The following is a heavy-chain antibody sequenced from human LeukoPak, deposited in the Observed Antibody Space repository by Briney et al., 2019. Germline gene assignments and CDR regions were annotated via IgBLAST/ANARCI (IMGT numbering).Heavy chain of an antibody. J-gene: IGHJ2*01. Sequence: GGPLRLSCATSGFTFSTYWMTWVRQAPGKGLEWVANIKQDGSEKYYVDSVKGRFTISRDNAKNSLYLQMNSLSAEDTAVYHCAREGGPPPWYFDLWGRGTLVTVSS. CDR1: GFTFSTYW. CDR3: AREGGPPPWYFDL. CDR2: IKQDGSEK. V-gene: IGHV3-7*04. D-gene: IGHD3-16*01.